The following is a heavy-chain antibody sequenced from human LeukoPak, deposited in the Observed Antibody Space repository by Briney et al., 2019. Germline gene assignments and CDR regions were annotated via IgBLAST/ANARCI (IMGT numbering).Heavy chain of an antibody. CDR1: GFTFSSYG. CDR2: ISYDGSNK. V-gene: IGHV3-30*18. Sequence: PGGSLRLSCAASGFTFSSYGMHWVRQAPGKGLEWVAVISYDGSNKYYADSVKGRFTISRDNSKNTLYLQMNSLRAEDTAVYYCAKDGDSGYYIDYWGQGTLVTVSS. CDR3: AKDGDSGYYIDY. J-gene: IGHJ4*02. D-gene: IGHD5-12*01.